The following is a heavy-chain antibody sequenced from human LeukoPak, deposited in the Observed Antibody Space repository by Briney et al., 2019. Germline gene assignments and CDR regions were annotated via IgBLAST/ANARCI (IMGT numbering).Heavy chain of an antibody. CDR2: IIPILGIA. CDR3: ARGSSSSWYDLGFDP. J-gene: IGHJ5*02. V-gene: IGHV1-69*04. D-gene: IGHD6-13*01. Sequence: SVKVSCKASGGTFSSYAISWVRQAPGQGLEWMGRIIPILGIANYAQKFQGRVTMITDTSTSTAYMELRSLRSDDTAVYYCARGSSSSWYDLGFDPWGQGTLVTVSS. CDR1: GGTFSSYA.